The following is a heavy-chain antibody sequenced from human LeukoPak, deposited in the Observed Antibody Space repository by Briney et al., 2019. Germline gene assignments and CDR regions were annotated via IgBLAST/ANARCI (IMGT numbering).Heavy chain of an antibody. J-gene: IGHJ5*02. V-gene: IGHV4-31*03. Sequence: PSETLSLTCTVSGGSISSGGYYWSWIRQHPGKGLEWIGNIYYSGSTYYNPSLKSRVTISVDTSKNQFSLKLSSVTAADTAVYYCARAINDFVVWDPWGQGTLVTVSS. CDR2: IYYSGST. CDR3: ARAINDFVVWDP. CDR1: GGSISSGGYY. D-gene: IGHD3-3*01.